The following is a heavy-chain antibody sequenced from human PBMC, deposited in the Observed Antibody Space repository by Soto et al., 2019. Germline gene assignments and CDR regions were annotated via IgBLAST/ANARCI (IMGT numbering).Heavy chain of an antibody. CDR1: GFSFNFYA. Sequence: QVQLVESGGGVVQPGRSLRISCAATGFSFNFYAMYWVRQAPGKGLEWVAMISNDGSSENYADSVRGRFIISRDNYKKTLFLQMNSLRPEATATYYCVRDSGANYGTFWYFDLWGRGTLVTVSS. D-gene: IGHD5-18*01. V-gene: IGHV3-30-3*01. CDR3: VRDSGANYGTFWYFDL. J-gene: IGHJ2*01. CDR2: ISNDGSSE.